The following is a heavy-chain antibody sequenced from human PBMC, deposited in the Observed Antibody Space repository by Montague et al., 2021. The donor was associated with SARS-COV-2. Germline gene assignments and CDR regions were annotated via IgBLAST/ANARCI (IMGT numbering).Heavy chain of an antibody. J-gene: IGHJ6*02. D-gene: IGHD5-24*01. CDR3: ARDHMTTMFMVYYYGMDV. Sequence: SETLSLTCTVSGDSISSYYWSWIRQPAGKGLEWIGRTYTSGSTKXNPSLKSRVTMSVDTSKNQFSLKLSSVTAADTAVYYCARDHMTTMFMVYYYGMDVWGQGTTVTVSS. V-gene: IGHV4-4*07. CDR1: GDSISSYY. CDR2: TYTSGST.